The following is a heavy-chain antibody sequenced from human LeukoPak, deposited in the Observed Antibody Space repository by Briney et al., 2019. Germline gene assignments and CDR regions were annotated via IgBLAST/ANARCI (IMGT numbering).Heavy chain of an antibody. D-gene: IGHD3-22*01. CDR1: GYTFTSYG. CDR2: ISAYNVHT. V-gene: IGHV1-18*01. Sequence: ASVKVSCKASGYTFTSYGISWGRQAPGQGLKWMGWISAYNVHTKYAQKFQGRVTMTRDTSTSTAYMELRRLRSDATAVYFCARDGHRMYQYESSDYRFDSWGQGTLVTVSS. CDR3: ARDGHRMYQYESSDYRFDS. J-gene: IGHJ4*02.